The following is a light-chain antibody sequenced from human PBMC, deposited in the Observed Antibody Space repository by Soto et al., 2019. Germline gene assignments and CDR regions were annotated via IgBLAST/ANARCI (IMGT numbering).Light chain of an antibody. CDR3: QQRSNWPPIT. Sequence: EIVLTQSPATLSWSPGERATLSCRASQSVSSYLAWYQQKPGQAPRLLIYDASNRATGIPARFSGSGSGTDFTLTFSSLEPEDFAVYYCQQRSNWPPITFGQGTRLEIK. J-gene: IGKJ5*01. CDR1: QSVSSY. CDR2: DAS. V-gene: IGKV3-11*01.